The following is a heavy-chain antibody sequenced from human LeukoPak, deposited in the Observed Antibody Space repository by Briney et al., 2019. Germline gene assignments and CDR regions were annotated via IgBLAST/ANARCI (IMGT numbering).Heavy chain of an antibody. CDR3: ARDNSVGDVAWWFDP. Sequence: RASVKVSCKASGYGFTSHYMHWVRQAPGQGLEWVGLINPSGSTTLYAQKFQGRITMTRDVSTTTDYMELSSLRSDDTAVYYCARDNSVGDVAWWFDPWGQGTLVTVSS. CDR1: GYGFTSHY. CDR2: INPSGSTT. J-gene: IGHJ5*02. D-gene: IGHD1-26*01. V-gene: IGHV1-46*01.